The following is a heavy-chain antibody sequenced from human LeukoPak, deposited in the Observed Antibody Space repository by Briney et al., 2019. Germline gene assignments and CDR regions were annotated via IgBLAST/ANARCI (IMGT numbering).Heavy chain of an antibody. D-gene: IGHD3-16*02. V-gene: IGHV3-23*01. CDR3: AKDYSYYGSGSPWYDYVWGSYRSHFDY. Sequence: GGSLRLSCAASGFTFSSYAMSWVRQAPGKGLEWVSAISGSGGSTNYADSVKGRFTISRDNSKNTLYLQMNSLRAEDTAVYYCAKDYSYYGSGSPWYDYVWGSYRSHFDYWGQGTLVTVSS. CDR1: GFTFSSYA. CDR2: ISGSGGST. J-gene: IGHJ4*02.